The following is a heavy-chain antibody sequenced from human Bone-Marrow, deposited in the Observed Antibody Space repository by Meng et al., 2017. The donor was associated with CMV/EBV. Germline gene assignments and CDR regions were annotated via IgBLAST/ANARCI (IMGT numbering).Heavy chain of an antibody. CDR1: GYTFTSYG. Sequence: ASVKVSCKASGYTFTSYGISWVRQATGQGLEWMGWIIAYNGNTNYAQKLQGRVTMTTDTSTSTAYMELRSLRSDDTAVYYCAREEAYSYGFDYYYYGMDVWGQGTTVTVSS. D-gene: IGHD5-18*01. V-gene: IGHV1-18*01. CDR3: AREEAYSYGFDYYYYGMDV. CDR2: IIAYNGNT. J-gene: IGHJ6*02.